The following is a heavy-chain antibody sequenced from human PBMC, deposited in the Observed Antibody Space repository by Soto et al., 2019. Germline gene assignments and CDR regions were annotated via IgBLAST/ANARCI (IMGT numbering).Heavy chain of an antibody. Sequence: QLQLQESGSGLVKPSQTLSLTCAVSGGSISSGGYSWSWIRQPPGKGLEWIGYIYLSGCTYYNPSFKALVTMSVVRSKVQCSLKLRALFAADRAVYYWACVMQLLIWFDPWGKGTLITVSS. J-gene: IGHJ5*02. D-gene: IGHD6-6*01. CDR1: GGSISSGGYS. CDR2: IYLSGCT. CDR3: ACVMQLLIWFDP. V-gene: IGHV4-30-2*01.